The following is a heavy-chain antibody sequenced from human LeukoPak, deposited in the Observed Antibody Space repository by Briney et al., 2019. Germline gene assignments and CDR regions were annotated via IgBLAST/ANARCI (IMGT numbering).Heavy chain of an antibody. CDR1: GYTFTSYG. CDR3: ALIPYCTTATCYYFDY. CDR2: ISTYNGDT. V-gene: IGHV1-18*01. J-gene: IGHJ4*02. D-gene: IGHD2-2*01. Sequence: ASVKVSCKASGYTFTSYGISWVRQAPGQGLEWMGWISTYNGDTNYAQKLQGRVTVTADTSTSTTSMELRSLRSDDTAVYYCALIPYCTTATCYYFDYRGQGTLVTVSS.